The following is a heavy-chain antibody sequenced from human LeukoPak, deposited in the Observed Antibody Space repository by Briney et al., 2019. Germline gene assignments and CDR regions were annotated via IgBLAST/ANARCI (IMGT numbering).Heavy chain of an antibody. D-gene: IGHD6-19*01. V-gene: IGHV3-23*01. CDR2: ISGSGDST. CDR3: ARDSGYSSGWYDSYYFDY. CDR1: GFTFSSYA. J-gene: IGHJ4*02. Sequence: GGSLRLSCAGSGFTFSSYAMSWVRHAPGKGLEWVSAISGSGDSTFYADSVKGRFSVSRDNSENTLYMQMSSLRAEDTALYYCARDSGYSSGWYDSYYFDYWGQGTLVTVSS.